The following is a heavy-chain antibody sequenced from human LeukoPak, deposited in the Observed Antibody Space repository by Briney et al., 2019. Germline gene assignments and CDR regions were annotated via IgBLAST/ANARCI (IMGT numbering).Heavy chain of an antibody. Sequence: GGSLRLSCAASGINFRASGMHWVRQAPGMGLEWVTFIQTDGGDKKYAASVAGRFAISRDNSKNTVYLHMSSLRPDDTALYYCAREGGTVVIGRFDYWGQGTLVTVSS. V-gene: IGHV3-30*02. CDR3: AREGGTVVIGRFDY. J-gene: IGHJ4*02. D-gene: IGHD2-2*01. CDR2: IQTDGGDK. CDR1: GINFRASG.